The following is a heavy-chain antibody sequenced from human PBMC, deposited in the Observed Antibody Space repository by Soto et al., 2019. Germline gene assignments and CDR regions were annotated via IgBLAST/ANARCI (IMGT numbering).Heavy chain of an antibody. V-gene: IGHV3-64*01. J-gene: IGHJ4*02. D-gene: IGHD6-19*01. CDR3: AIGRVEDSSGWATYFDY. CDR2: INTNGVNT. Sequence: EVQLVESGGGLVQPGGSLRLSCAASGFTFSGYSMFWVRQAPGKGLEYVSAINTNGVNTFYAKSVKGRFTISRDNSKNTMYLQMGSLTAEDMAVYYCAIGRVEDSSGWATYFDYWGLSTLVTVSS. CDR1: GFTFSGYS.